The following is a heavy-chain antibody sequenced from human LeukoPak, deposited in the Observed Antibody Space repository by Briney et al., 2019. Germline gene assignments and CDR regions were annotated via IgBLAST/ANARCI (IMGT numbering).Heavy chain of an antibody. D-gene: IGHD3-22*01. V-gene: IGHV4-34*01. Sequence: PSETLSLTFSVYGGSFSCYHWSWIRQPPGKGLEWIGEIDHSGSTNYNPSLKSRVTISVDTSKNLFSLKLSSVTAADTAVYYCARGYGYYASCGYDYGGQGTLVTVSS. J-gene: IGHJ4*02. CDR3: ARGYGYYASCGYDY. CDR1: GGSFSCYH. CDR2: IDHSGST.